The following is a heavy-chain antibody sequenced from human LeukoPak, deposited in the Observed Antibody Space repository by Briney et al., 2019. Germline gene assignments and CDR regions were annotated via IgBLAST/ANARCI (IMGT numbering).Heavy chain of an antibody. CDR2: IKRDGSEK. V-gene: IGHV3-7*01. Sequence: GGSLRLSCAASGFTFTDYWMSWVRQAQGKGLEWVANIKRDGSEKYYVDSVKGRFTISRDNPKKSVYLQMNSLRAEDTAIYYCARDVSVSGMDVWGQGTTVTVSS. CDR3: ARDVSVSGMDV. CDR1: GFTFTDYW. D-gene: IGHD5/OR15-5a*01. J-gene: IGHJ6*02.